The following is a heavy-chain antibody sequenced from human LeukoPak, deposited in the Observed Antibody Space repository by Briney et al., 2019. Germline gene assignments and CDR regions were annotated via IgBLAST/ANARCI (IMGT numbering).Heavy chain of an antibody. D-gene: IGHD6-19*01. CDR2: INASGGNT. V-gene: IGHV3-23*01. CDR3: AKPISGGLAVSADWFDP. CDR1: GFAFNFHA. Sequence: GGSLRLSCAASGFAFNFHAMTWVRQAPGKRLQWVSTINASGGNTYYAESVRGRFTISRDNSKDTLYLQLNSLTAEDTAIYYCAKPISGGLAVSADWFDPWGQGTLVAVSS. J-gene: IGHJ5*02.